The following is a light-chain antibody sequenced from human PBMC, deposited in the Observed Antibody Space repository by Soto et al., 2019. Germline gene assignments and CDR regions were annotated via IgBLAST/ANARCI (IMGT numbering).Light chain of an antibody. J-gene: IGKJ3*01. CDR3: QQYGSSPFT. CDR2: GAS. CDR1: QSVNNNY. V-gene: IGKV3-20*01. Sequence: EIVLTQSPGTLSLSPGERATLSCRASQSVNNNYLVWYQQNPGQPPRLLLYGASSRATGIPDRFSGSGSGTDFTLNISRLEPEDFAVYYCQQYGSSPFTVGPGTKVDIK.